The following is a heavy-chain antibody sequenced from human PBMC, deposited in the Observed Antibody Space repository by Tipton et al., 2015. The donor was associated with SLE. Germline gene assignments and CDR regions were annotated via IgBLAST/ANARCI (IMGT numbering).Heavy chain of an antibody. J-gene: IGHJ4*02. Sequence: SLRLSCAASGFTFSSYGMHWVRQAPGKGLEWVAVIWYDGSNKYYADSVKGRFTISRDNSKNTLYLQMNSLRAEDTAVYYCAKASAEAAAGMGDYWGQGTLVTVSS. CDR2: IWYDGSNK. V-gene: IGHV3-33*06. D-gene: IGHD6-13*01. CDR1: GFTFSSYG. CDR3: AKASAEAAAGMGDY.